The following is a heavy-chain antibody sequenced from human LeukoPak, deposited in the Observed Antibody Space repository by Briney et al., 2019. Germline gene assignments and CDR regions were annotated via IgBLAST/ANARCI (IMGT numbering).Heavy chain of an antibody. CDR3: AKDVGWNYPYYFDY. V-gene: IGHV3-30*18. Sequence: GRSLRLSCAASGSTFSSYGMHWVRQAPGKGLEWVAVISYDGSNKYHADSVKGRFTISRDNSKNTLYLQMNSLRAEDTAVYYCAKDVGWNYPYYFDYWGQGTLVTVSS. J-gene: IGHJ4*02. D-gene: IGHD1-7*01. CDR2: ISYDGSNK. CDR1: GSTFSSYG.